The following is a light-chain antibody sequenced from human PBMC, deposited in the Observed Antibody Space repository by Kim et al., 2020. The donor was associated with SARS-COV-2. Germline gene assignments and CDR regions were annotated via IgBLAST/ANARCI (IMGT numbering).Light chain of an antibody. V-gene: IGKV1-5*03. J-gene: IGKJ2*03. Sequence: SVVDRVTITCRASQSISSWLAWYQQKPGKAPKLLIYKASSLESGVPSRFSGSGSGTEFTLTISSLQPDDFATYYCQQYNSYSPRYSFGQGTKLEI. CDR2: KAS. CDR3: QQYNSYSPRYS. CDR1: QSISSW.